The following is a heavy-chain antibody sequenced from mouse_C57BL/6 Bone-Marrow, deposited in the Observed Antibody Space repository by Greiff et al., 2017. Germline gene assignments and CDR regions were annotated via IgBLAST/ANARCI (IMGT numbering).Heavy chain of an antibody. CDR3: ARHRWLRRFDY. Sequence: EVQRVESGGDLVKPGGSLKLSCAASGFTFSSYGMSWVRQTPDKRLEWVATISSGGSYTYYPDSVKGRFPISRDNAKNTLYLQMSGLKSEDTAMYYCARHRWLRRFDYWGQGTTLTVSS. V-gene: IGHV5-6*01. CDR1: GFTFSSYG. J-gene: IGHJ2*01. CDR2: ISSGGSYT. D-gene: IGHD2-2*01.